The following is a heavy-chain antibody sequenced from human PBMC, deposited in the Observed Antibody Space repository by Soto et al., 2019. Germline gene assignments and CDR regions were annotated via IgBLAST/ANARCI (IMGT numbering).Heavy chain of an antibody. V-gene: IGHV1-69*06. Sequence: QVQLVQSGAEVKKPGSSVKVSCKASGGTFSSYAISWVRQAPGQGLEWMGGIIPIFGTANYAQKFQGRVTITADKSTSTAYMELSSLRSEDTAVYYCARGGIDCSGGSCYLEFDYWGQGTLVTVSS. D-gene: IGHD2-15*01. CDR2: IIPIFGTA. J-gene: IGHJ4*02. CDR3: ARGGIDCSGGSCYLEFDY. CDR1: GGTFSSYA.